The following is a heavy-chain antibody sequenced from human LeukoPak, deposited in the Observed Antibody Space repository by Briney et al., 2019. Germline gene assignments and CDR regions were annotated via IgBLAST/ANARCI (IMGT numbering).Heavy chain of an antibody. Sequence: SETLSLTCAVSGYSISSGYYWGWIRQPPGKGLEWIGSIFHSGSTYYNPSLKSRVTIPVDTSKNQFSLKLSSVTAADTAVYYCARGASFGYWGQGTLVTVSS. J-gene: IGHJ4*02. CDR3: ARGASFGY. CDR1: GYSISSGYY. CDR2: IFHSGST. V-gene: IGHV4-38-2*01.